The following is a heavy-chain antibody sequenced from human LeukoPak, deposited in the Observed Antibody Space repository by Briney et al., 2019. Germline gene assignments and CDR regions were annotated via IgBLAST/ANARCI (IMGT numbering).Heavy chain of an antibody. D-gene: IGHD4/OR15-4a*01. CDR2: ISGSGGST. CDR3: ARDPGAFPYFFDC. V-gene: IGHV3-23*01. J-gene: IGHJ4*02. CDR1: GFTFSSYA. Sequence: GGSLRLSCAASGFTFSSYAMSWVRQAPGKGLEWVSAISGSGGSTYYADSVKGRFTISRDNSKNTLYLQMNSLRVEDTAVYFCARDPGAFPYFFDCWGQGTLVTVSS.